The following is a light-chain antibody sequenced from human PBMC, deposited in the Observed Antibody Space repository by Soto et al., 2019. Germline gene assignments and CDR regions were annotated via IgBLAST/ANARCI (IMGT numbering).Light chain of an antibody. CDR3: GAWDHSLNVGV. CDR2: DKN. CDR1: SSNVGSNY. V-gene: IGLV1-51*01. J-gene: IGLJ3*02. Sequence: QSALTQPPSVSAAPGQKVIISCSGSSSNVGSNYVSWYQQLPGTAPKLLIYDKNERPSGIPDRFSASKSGTSATLGITGLQTEDEADYYCGAWDHSLNVGVFGGGTKLTVL.